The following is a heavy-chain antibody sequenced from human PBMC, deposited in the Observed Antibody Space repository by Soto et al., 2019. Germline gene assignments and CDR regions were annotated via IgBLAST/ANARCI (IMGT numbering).Heavy chain of an antibody. J-gene: IGHJ6*02. CDR2: INHSGNT. Sequence: QVRVQQWGAGLLEPSETLSLTCAVYGGSFSGYFWSWIRQSPGKGLAWIGQINHSGNTNYHPSLKSRVTISVDTSKNQFSLKLTSVAAADTAIDYGARGRLPYYYYYGMDVWGQGTAVTVS. D-gene: IGHD2-21*02. V-gene: IGHV4-34*01. CDR1: GGSFSGYF. CDR3: ARGRLPYYYYYGMDV.